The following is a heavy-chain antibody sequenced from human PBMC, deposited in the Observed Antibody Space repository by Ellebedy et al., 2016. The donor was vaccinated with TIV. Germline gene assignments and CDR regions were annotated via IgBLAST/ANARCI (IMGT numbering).Heavy chain of an antibody. CDR3: ARDCSSTSCYTRDAFDI. Sequence: ASVKVSCXASGYTFTGYYMHWVRQAPGQGLEWMGWINPNSGGTNYAQKFQGRVTMTRDTSISTAYMELSRLRSDDTAVYYCARDCSSTSCYTRDAFDIWGQGTMVTVSS. CDR1: GYTFTGYY. D-gene: IGHD2-2*02. J-gene: IGHJ3*02. CDR2: INPNSGGT. V-gene: IGHV1-2*02.